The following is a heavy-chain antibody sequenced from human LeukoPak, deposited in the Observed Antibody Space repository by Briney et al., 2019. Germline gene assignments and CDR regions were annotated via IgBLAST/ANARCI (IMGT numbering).Heavy chain of an antibody. CDR3: ASIGCSSTSCYHNWFDP. D-gene: IGHD2-2*01. V-gene: IGHV4-34*01. CDR1: GGSFSGYF. CDR2: INHSGST. Sequence: PSETLSLTCAVYGGSFSGYFWSWIRQPPGKGLEWMGEINHSGSTNYNPSLKSRVTISVDTSKNQFSLKLSSVTAADTAVYYCASIGCSSTSCYHNWFDPWGQGTLVTVSS. J-gene: IGHJ5*02.